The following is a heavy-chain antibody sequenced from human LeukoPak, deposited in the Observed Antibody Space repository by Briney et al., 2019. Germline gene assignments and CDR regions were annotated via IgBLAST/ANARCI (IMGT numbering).Heavy chain of an antibody. J-gene: IGHJ4*02. CDR3: ARDYGEDY. Sequence: SETLSLTCTVSGGSISTYYWSWIRQPPGRGLEWIGYIYHTGTTNYNPSLKSRVTISVDTSKNQFSLKLSSVTAADTAVYYCARDYGEDYWGQGTLVTVSS. V-gene: IGHV4-59*01. CDR2: IYHTGTT. CDR1: GGSISTYY. D-gene: IGHD4-17*01.